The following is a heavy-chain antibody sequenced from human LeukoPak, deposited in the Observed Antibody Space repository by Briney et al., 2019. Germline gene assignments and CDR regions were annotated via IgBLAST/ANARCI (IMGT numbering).Heavy chain of an antibody. CDR1: GFSLSTSGMR. J-gene: IGHJ4*02. V-gene: IGHV2-70*04. D-gene: IGHD2-2*01. Sequence: SGPALVKPTQTLTLTCTFAGFSLSTSGMRVNWIRQPPGKALEWLARIDWDDDKFYSTSLKTRLAITKDTSKNQVVLTMTNMDPVDTATYYCAHSYLGCSSTSCYGGYFDYWGQGTLVTVSS. CDR2: IDWDDDK. CDR3: AHSYLGCSSTSCYGGYFDY.